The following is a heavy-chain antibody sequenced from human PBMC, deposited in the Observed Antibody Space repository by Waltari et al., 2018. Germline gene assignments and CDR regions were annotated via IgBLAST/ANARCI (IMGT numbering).Heavy chain of an antibody. CDR2: IYSGGST. V-gene: IGHV3-53*01. CDR1: GFTVSSDY. J-gene: IGHJ4*02. CDR3: AREDSSGYPYFDY. D-gene: IGHD3-22*01. Sequence: EVQLVESGGGLIQPGGSLRLSCAASGFTVSSDYMSWVRQAPGKGLEWVSVIYSGGSTYYADSVKGRFTISRDNSKNTLYLQMNSLRAEDTAVYYCAREDSSGYPYFDYWGQGTLVTVSS.